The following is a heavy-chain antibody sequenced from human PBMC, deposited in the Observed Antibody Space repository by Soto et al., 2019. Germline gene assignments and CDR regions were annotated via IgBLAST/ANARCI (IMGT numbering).Heavy chain of an antibody. Sequence: AASVKVSCKASGYTFTGHYIHWVRQAPEQGPEWMGEIGPESGATRYAQKFQGRVTMTRDTSITTVYMELKNLSPDDTAVYYCGRGRSGQIVVFYWGQGTPVTVYS. CDR2: IGPESGAT. D-gene: IGHD1-26*01. V-gene: IGHV1-2*02. J-gene: IGHJ4*02. CDR3: GRGRSGQIVVFY. CDR1: GYTFTGHY.